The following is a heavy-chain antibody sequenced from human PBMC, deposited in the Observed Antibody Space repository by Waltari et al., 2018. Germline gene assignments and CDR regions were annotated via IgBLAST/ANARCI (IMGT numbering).Heavy chain of an antibody. CDR1: GFTFSSYA. Sequence: QVQLVESGGGVVQPGRSLRLSCAASGFTFSSYAMHWVRPAPGKGLEWVAVISYDGSNKYYADSVKGRFTISRDNSKNTLYLQMNSLRAEDTAVYYCAGGQGQQLVGGYWGQGTLVTVSS. V-gene: IGHV3-30-3*01. J-gene: IGHJ4*02. CDR2: ISYDGSNK. CDR3: AGGQGQQLVGGY. D-gene: IGHD6-13*01.